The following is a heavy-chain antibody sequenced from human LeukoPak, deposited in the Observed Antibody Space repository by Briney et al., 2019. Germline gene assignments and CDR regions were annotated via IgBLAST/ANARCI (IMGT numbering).Heavy chain of an antibody. CDR1: GFTFSDYY. CDR2: ISTRDNTI. D-gene: IGHD4-23*01. Sequence: GGSLRLSCTAYGFTFSDYYMSWIRQTPGKGLEWLSYISTRDNTIQYADSVKCPFTISRDNANNSVFLQMNSLRAEDSAIYYCARGARWAYYFDYWGQGSLVTVSS. CDR3: ARGARWAYYFDY. J-gene: IGHJ4*02. V-gene: IGHV3-11*01.